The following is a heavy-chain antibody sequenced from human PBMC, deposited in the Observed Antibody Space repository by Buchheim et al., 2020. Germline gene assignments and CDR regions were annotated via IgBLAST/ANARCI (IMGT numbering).Heavy chain of an antibody. Sequence: QVQLVESGGGVVQPGRSLRLSCAASGFTFSSYGMHWVRQAPGKGLEWVAVISYDGSNKYYADSVKGRFTISRDNSTNTLYLQMNSLRAEDTAVYYCAKDQAFYYYYGMDVWGQGTT. V-gene: IGHV3-30*18. CDR3: AKDQAFYYYYGMDV. J-gene: IGHJ6*02. CDR1: GFTFSSYG. CDR2: ISYDGSNK.